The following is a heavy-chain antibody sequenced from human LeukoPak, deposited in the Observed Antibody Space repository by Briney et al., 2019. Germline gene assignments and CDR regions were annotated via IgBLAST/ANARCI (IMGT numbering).Heavy chain of an antibody. CDR2: INPNSGGT. J-gene: IGHJ4*02. CDR1: GYAFTGYY. CDR3: ARDWVSTVDYDSSGYSFDY. D-gene: IGHD3-22*01. Sequence: ASVKVSRKASGYAFTGYYMHWVRQAPGQGLEWMGWINPNSGGTNYAQKFQGRVTMTRDMSISTAYMELSRLRSDDTAVYYCARDWVSTVDYDSSGYSFDYWGPGNLVTVSS. V-gene: IGHV1-2*02.